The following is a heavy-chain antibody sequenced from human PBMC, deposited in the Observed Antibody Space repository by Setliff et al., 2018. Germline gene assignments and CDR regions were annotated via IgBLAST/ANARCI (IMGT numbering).Heavy chain of an antibody. V-gene: IGHV3-21*01. Sequence: GGSLSLSCAASVFPFSISSMHWVRQAPGKGLEWVSSISDSSLHIYYRDSVKGRFTIFRDNAKDSLYLQMNSLRADDTAVYYCARSAANGGHDPFDIWGQGTMVTVSS. CDR3: ARSAANGGHDPFDI. D-gene: IGHD2-8*01. CDR2: ISDSSLHI. J-gene: IGHJ3*02. CDR1: VFPFSISS.